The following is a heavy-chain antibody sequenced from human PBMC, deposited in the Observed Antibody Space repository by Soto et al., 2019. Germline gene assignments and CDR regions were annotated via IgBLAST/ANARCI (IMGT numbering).Heavy chain of an antibody. Sequence: ASVKVSCKASGGTFSSYAISWVRQAPGQGLEWMGGIIPIFGTANYAQKFQGRVTITADESTSTAYMELSSLRSEDTAVYYCARSPITMIVVVSGWFDPWGQGTLVTVSS. D-gene: IGHD3-22*01. J-gene: IGHJ5*02. CDR2: IIPIFGTA. CDR1: GGTFSSYA. CDR3: ARSPITMIVVVSGWFDP. V-gene: IGHV1-69*13.